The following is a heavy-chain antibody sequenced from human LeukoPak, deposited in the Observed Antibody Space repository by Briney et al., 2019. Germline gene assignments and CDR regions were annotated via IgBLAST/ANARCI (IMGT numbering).Heavy chain of an antibody. CDR1: GFTFSSYA. CDR2: ISGSGGST. CDR3: AKDEERYGSGSYYNVPSLIIDY. V-gene: IGHV3-23*01. Sequence: GGSLRLSCAASGFTFSSYAMSWVRQAPGKGLEWVSAISGSGGSTYYADSVKGRFTISRDNSKNTLYLQMNSLRAEDTAVYYCAKDEERYGSGSYYNVPSLIIDYWGQGTLVTVSS. D-gene: IGHD3-10*01. J-gene: IGHJ4*02.